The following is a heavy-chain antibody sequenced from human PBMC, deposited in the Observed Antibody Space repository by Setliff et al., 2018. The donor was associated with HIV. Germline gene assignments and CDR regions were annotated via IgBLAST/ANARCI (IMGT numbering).Heavy chain of an antibody. CDR3: ARTLGVATDGDYGQVIYYPYMDV. Sequence: GGSLRLSCAASGFPVRDNYMTWVRQAPGKGLEWVSVIYSGGSTYYADSVRGRFTISRDNAQKSLFLQMNALRAEDTALYYCARTLGVATDGDYGQVIYYPYMDVWGKGTTVTV. CDR2: IYSGGST. D-gene: IGHD4-17*01. CDR1: GFPVRDNY. J-gene: IGHJ6*03. V-gene: IGHV3-53*01.